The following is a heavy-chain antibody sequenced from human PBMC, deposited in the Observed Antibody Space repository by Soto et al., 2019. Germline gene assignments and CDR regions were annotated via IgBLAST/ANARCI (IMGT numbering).Heavy chain of an antibody. CDR3: AKRTVGWYFDL. CDR1: GFTFSSYA. CDR2: ISGSGGST. Sequence: EVQLLESGGGLVQPGGSLRLSCAASGFTFSSYAMNWVRQAPGKGLEWVSVISGSGGSTYYADAVKGRFTISRDNSKNTLYLQINSLRADDTAVYYCAKRTVGWYFDLWGRGTLVTVSS. D-gene: IGHD4-17*01. V-gene: IGHV3-23*01. J-gene: IGHJ2*01.